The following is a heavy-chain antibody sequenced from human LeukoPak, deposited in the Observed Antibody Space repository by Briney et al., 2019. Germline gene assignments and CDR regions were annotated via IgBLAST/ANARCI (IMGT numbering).Heavy chain of an antibody. D-gene: IGHD4-17*01. CDR1: GGSISSYY. V-gene: IGHV4-59*08. CDR2: IYYSGST. J-gene: IGHJ4*02. CDR3: ARHPRGPTVRGFDY. Sequence: PSETLSLTCTVSGGSISSYYWSWIRQPPGKGLEWIGYIYYSGSTNYNPSLKSRVTISVDTSKNQFSLKLSSVTAADTAVYYCARHPRGPTVRGFDYWGQGTLVTVSS.